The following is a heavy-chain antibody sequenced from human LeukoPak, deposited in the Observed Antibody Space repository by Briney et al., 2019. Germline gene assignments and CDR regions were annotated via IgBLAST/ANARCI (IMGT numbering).Heavy chain of an antibody. V-gene: IGHV3-23*01. Sequence: VQPGGTLRLSCAASGFTFSSYGMSWVRQAPGKGLEWVSAISGSGGSTYYADSVKGRFTISRDNSKNTLYLQMNSLRAEDTAVYYCAKGSSGYHTLDYWGQGTLVTVSS. CDR2: ISGSGGST. CDR1: GFTFSSYG. J-gene: IGHJ4*02. CDR3: AKGSSGYHTLDY. D-gene: IGHD3-22*01.